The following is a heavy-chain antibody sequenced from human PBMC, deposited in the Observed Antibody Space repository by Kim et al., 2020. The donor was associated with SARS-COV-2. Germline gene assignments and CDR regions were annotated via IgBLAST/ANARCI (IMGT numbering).Heavy chain of an antibody. J-gene: IGHJ4*01. CDR3: ARLYAYTGSYTAYYFD. CDR1: SASISGNGYF. V-gene: IGHV4-39*01. D-gene: IGHD3-16*01. CDR2: VSSSGRT. Sequence: SDTLSLTCSVSSASISGNGYFWAWIRQAPGKGLEWIGSVSSSGRTYYNPSLGRRITTSVDTSRTQFFLKLSSVTAADTAVYHCARLYAYTGSYTAYYFD.